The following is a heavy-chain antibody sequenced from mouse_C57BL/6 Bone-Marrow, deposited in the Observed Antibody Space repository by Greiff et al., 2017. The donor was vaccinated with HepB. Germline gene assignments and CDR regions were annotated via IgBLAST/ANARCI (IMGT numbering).Heavy chain of an antibody. CDR2: IRNKANNNAT. D-gene: IGHD2-1*01. CDR1: GFTFSDAW. Sequence: EVKLVESGGGLVQPGGSMKLSCAASGFTFSDAWMDWVRQSPEKGLEWVAEIRNKANNNATYYAESVKGRFTISNDDSKSSVYLQMNSLRAEDTGIYYCTRPIYYGNYYYFDYWGQGTTLTVSS. CDR3: TRPIYYGNYYYFDY. J-gene: IGHJ2*01. V-gene: IGHV6-6*01.